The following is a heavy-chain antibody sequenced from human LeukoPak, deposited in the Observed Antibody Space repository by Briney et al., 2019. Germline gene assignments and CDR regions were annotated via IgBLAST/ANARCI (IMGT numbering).Heavy chain of an antibody. CDR1: GFAFSNAW. V-gene: IGHV3-15*01. D-gene: IGHD5-12*01. J-gene: IGHJ4*02. Sequence: GGSLRLSCAASGFAFSNAWMSWVRQAPGKGLEWVGRIKSKTDGGTTDYAAPVKGRFTISRDDSKNMLYLQMNSLKTEDTAVYYCTTGGYGGQFDYWGQGTLVTVSS. CDR2: IKSKTDGGTT. CDR3: TTGGYGGQFDY.